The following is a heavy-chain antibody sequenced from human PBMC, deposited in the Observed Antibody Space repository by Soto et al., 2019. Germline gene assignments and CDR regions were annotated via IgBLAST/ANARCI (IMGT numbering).Heavy chain of an antibody. Sequence: QVQLVQSGAEVKKPGSSVKVSCKASGGTFSSYAISWVRQAPGQGLEWMGGIIPIFGTADYAQKFQGRVTITADGSTSTAYMELTRLKSEDTAVYYFASIRTNTYYYGMDVWGQGTTVTVFS. D-gene: IGHD2-21*01. CDR2: IIPIFGTA. CDR3: ASIRTNTYYYGMDV. V-gene: IGHV1-69*12. J-gene: IGHJ6*02. CDR1: GGTFSSYA.